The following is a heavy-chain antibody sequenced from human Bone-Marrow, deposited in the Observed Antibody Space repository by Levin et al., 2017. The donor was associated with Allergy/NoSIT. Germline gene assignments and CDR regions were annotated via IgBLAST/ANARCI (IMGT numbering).Heavy chain of an antibody. Sequence: PGGSLRLSCVASGFTFSNYGMNWVRQAPGKGLEWVAYIGSITSIRNFADSVRGRFSISRDNGKNSLYLQMNSLRDEDTAVYYCARGGAARPDYWGQGTLVTVSS. D-gene: IGHD2-15*01. CDR2: IGSITSIR. CDR3: ARGGAARPDY. V-gene: IGHV3-48*02. CDR1: GFTFSNYG. J-gene: IGHJ4*02.